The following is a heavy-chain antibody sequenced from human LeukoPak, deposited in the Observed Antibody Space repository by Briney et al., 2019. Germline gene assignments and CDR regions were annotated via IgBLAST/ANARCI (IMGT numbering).Heavy chain of an antibody. CDR1: GFTFRSCA. J-gene: IGHJ4*02. CDR2: ISSSGSTI. CDR3: ARVSGEFYYFDY. V-gene: IGHV3-48*04. Sequence: GGSLRLSCAASGFTFRSCAMIWVRQAPGKGLEWVSYISSSGSTIYYADSVKGRFTISRDNAKNSLYLQMNSLRAEDTAVYYCARVSGEFYYFDYWGQGTLVTVSS. D-gene: IGHD1-1*01.